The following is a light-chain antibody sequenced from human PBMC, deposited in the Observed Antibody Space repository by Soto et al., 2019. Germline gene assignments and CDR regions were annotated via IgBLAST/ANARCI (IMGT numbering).Light chain of an antibody. J-gene: IGKJ1*01. V-gene: IGKV1-5*03. Sequence: DIQMTQSPSTLSASVGDRVTITCRASHSISSWLAWYQQKPGKAPKLLIYKASSLESGVPSRFSGSGSGTEFTLTISSLQPDDFATYYCQQYNSYSTFGQGTKVDI. CDR3: QQYNSYST. CDR2: KAS. CDR1: HSISSW.